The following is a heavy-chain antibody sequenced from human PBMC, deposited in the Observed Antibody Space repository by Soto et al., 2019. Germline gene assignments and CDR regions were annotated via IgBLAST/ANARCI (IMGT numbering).Heavy chain of an antibody. V-gene: IGHV4-61*01. D-gene: IGHD6-19*01. Sequence: QVQLQESGPGLVKPSETLSLTCTVSGGSFSSGSYYWSWMRQPPRKGLVWIGYIYYSGSTNYNPPLNSPVTISVDASKNQFCRKLSSVAAADTTVYYCARGIEGWYQGRYYCGMGVWGQGTTVTVSS. J-gene: IGHJ6*02. CDR2: IYYSGST. CDR1: GGSFSSGSYY. CDR3: ARGIEGWYQGRYYCGMGV.